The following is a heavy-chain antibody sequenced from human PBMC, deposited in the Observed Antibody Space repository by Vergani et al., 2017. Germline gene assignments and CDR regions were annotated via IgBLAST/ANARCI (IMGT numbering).Heavy chain of an antibody. CDR3: ARVRHYYNSSCGMDV. J-gene: IGHJ6*02. D-gene: IGHD3-22*01. V-gene: IGHV3-48*04. Sequence: EVQLVESGGGLVQPGGSLRLSCAASGFTFSSYSMNWVRQAPGKGLEWVSYISSSSSTIYYADSVKGRFTISRDNAKNSLYLQMNSLRAEDTAVYYCARVRHYYNSSCGMDVWGQGTTVTVSS. CDR1: GFTFSSYS. CDR2: ISSSSSTI.